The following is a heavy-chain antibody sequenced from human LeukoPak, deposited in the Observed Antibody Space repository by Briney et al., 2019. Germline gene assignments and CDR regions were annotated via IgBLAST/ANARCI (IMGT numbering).Heavy chain of an antibody. CDR2: ISSISTYI. V-gene: IGHV3-21*06. Sequence: RGSLKHSFAASRITLCSYIMNWGRPAPRERPEWVTSISSISTYIYYADSVQGRFTISRDNAKNSLYLQMNRLRADDTAVYYCARVMTSGWPLDYWGQGTLVTVSS. J-gene: IGHJ4*02. CDR3: ARVMTSGWPLDY. D-gene: IGHD6-19*01. CDR1: RITLCSYI.